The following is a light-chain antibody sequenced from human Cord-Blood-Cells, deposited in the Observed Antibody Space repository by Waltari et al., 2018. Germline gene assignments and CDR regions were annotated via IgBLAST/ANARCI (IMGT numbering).Light chain of an antibody. Sequence: QSALTQPASVPGSPGQSITISCTGTRSDVGGYTYVSWYQQHPGKAPKLMIYDVSNRPSGVSNRFSGSKSGNTASLTISGLQAEDEADYYCSSYTSSSTYVFGTGTKVTVL. V-gene: IGLV2-14*01. CDR3: SSYTSSSTYV. CDR1: RSDVGGYTY. CDR2: DVS. J-gene: IGLJ1*01.